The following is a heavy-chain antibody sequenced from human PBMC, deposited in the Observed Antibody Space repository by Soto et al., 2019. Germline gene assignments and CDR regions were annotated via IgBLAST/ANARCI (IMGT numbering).Heavy chain of an antibody. J-gene: IGHJ4*02. V-gene: IGHV1-69*13. CDR3: ARRSSGYYLFDY. Sequence: SVKVSCKASGGTFSSYAISWVRQAPGQGLEWMGGIIPIFGTANYAQRFQGRVTITADDSTSTAYMELSSLRSEDTAVYYCARRSSGYYLFDYWGQGTLVTVSS. CDR1: GGTFSSYA. CDR2: IIPIFGTA. D-gene: IGHD3-22*01.